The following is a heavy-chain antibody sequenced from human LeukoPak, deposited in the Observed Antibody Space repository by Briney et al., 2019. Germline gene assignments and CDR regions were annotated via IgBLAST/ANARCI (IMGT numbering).Heavy chain of an antibody. CDR1: GFTFSSYG. CDR3: ARSRGYHTFDV. J-gene: IGHJ3*01. Sequence: PGGTLRLSCAASGFTFSSYGMSWVRQAPGKGLEWVSSSGGNTYYADSVKGRFTISRDNSKNTLFLQMNNLRAEDTAVYYCARSRGYHTFDVWGQGTMVTVSS. V-gene: IGHV3-23*01. CDR2: SGGNT. D-gene: IGHD3-10*01.